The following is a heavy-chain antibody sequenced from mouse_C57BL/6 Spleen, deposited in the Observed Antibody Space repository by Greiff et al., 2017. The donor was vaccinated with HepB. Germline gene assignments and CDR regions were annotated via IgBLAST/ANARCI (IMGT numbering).Heavy chain of an antibody. Sequence: EVKLVESGGGLVKPGGSLKLSCAASGFTFSDYGMHWVRQAPEKGLEWVAYISSGSSTIYYADTVKGRFPISRDNAKNTLFLQMTSLRSEDTAIYYCARNSNYDYAMDYWGQGTSVTVSS. CDR2: ISSGSSTI. CDR3: ARNSNYDYAMDY. V-gene: IGHV5-17*01. CDR1: GFTFSDYG. D-gene: IGHD2-5*01. J-gene: IGHJ4*01.